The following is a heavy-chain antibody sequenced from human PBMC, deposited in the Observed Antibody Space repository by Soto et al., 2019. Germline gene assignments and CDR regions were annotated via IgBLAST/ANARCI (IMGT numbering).Heavy chain of an antibody. CDR3: ARVLLGCSGGSCYLYYFDY. CDR1: GYTFTSYG. V-gene: IGHV1-18*01. J-gene: IGHJ4*02. Sequence: ASVKVSCKASGYTFTSYGISWVRQAPGQGLEWMGWISAYNGNTNYAQKLQGRVTMTTDTSTSTAYMELRSLRSDDTAVYYCARVLLGCSGGSCYLYYFDYWGQGTLVTVSS. D-gene: IGHD2-15*01. CDR2: ISAYNGNT.